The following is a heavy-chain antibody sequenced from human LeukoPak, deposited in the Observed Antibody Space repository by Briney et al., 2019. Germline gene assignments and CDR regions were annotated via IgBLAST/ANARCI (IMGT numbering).Heavy chain of an antibody. D-gene: IGHD6-13*01. J-gene: IGHJ5*02. Sequence: GASVKVSCKASGYTFTSYDINWVRQATGQGLEWMGWMNPNSGNTGYAQKFQGRVTMTRNTSISTAYMELSSLRSKDTAVYYCARRQGSSWYRDWFDPWGQGTLVTVSS. V-gene: IGHV1-8*01. CDR2: MNPNSGNT. CDR3: ARRQGSSWYRDWFDP. CDR1: GYTFTSYD.